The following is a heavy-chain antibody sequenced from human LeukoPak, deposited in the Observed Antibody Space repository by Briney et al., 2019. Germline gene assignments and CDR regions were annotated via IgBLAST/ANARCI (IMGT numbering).Heavy chain of an antibody. J-gene: IGHJ5*02. CDR2: IYYSGST. Sequence: SETLSLTCTVSGGSISSYYWSWIRQPPGKGLEWIAYIYYSGSTNFNPSLKSRGTISIDTSKNQFSLKLSSVTAADTAMYYCARAPYYRWFDPWGQGTLVTVSS. CDR3: ARAPYYRWFDP. V-gene: IGHV4-59*01. CDR1: GGSISSYY. D-gene: IGHD3-10*01.